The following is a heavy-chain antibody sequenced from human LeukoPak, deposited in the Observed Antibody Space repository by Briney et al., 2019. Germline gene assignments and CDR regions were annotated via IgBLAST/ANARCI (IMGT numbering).Heavy chain of an antibody. Sequence: SETLSLTCAVSGGSISSGGYSWSWLRQPPGKGLEWIGYIYHSGSTYYNPSLKSRVTISVDRSKNQFSLKLSSVTAADTAVYYCARVNGYGDYNWFDPWGQGTLVTVSS. V-gene: IGHV4-30-2*01. CDR2: IYHSGST. CDR1: GGSISSGGYS. J-gene: IGHJ5*02. CDR3: ARVNGYGDYNWFDP. D-gene: IGHD4-17*01.